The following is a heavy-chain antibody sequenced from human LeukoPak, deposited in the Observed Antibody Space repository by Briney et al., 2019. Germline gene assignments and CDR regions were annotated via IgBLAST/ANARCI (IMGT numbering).Heavy chain of an antibody. CDR1: GFTFSSYW. V-gene: IGHV3-74*01. CDR3: ARGPYDSSGYYYSY. D-gene: IGHD3-22*01. Sequence: GGSLRLSCAASGFTFSSYWMHWVRQAPGKGLVWVSRINSDGSSTSYADSVKGRFTISRDNAKNTLYLQMNSLRAEDTAVYYCARGPYDSSGYYYSYWGQGTLVTVSS. CDR2: INSDGSST. J-gene: IGHJ4*02.